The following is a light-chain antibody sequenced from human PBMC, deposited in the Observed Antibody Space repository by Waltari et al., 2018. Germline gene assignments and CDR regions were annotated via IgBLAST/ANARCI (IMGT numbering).Light chain of an antibody. CDR2: LAS. J-gene: IGKJ2*01. V-gene: IGKV2-28*01. Sequence: DIVMTQSPVSLTVTPGEPASISCRSSQSLLHSNGYTFLDWYVQKAGQSPTLLIYLASSRASGVPDRFSGSGSGTDFTLEISRVEAEDVGIYYCMQAVQTPHTFGQGTKLEIK. CDR3: MQAVQTPHT. CDR1: QSLLHSNGYTF.